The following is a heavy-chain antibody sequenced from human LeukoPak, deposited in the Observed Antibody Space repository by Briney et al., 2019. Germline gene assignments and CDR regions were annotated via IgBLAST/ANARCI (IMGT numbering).Heavy chain of an antibody. CDR3: ARGPRDPTEYCSRGACAPTYEV. D-gene: IGHD2-15*01. Sequence: PGGSLRLSCAVSGVIFSDYEMNWVRQAPGKGLEWVSYISSSGRKIYYADSVKGRFTISRDNAKNSLYLQMNSLRADDTAIYYCARGPRDPTEYCSRGACAPTYEVWGQGALVTVSS. CDR2: ISSSGRKI. J-gene: IGHJ4*02. V-gene: IGHV3-48*03. CDR1: GVIFSDYE.